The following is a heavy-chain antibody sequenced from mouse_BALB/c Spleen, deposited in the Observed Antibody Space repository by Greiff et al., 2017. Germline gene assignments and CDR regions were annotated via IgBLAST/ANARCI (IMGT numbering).Heavy chain of an antibody. CDR1: GYTFTDYA. J-gene: IGHJ3*01. D-gene: IGHD1-1*01. V-gene: IGHV1S137*01. CDR3: ARAYYGSSPYWFAY. CDR2: ISTYYGDA. Sequence: VQLQQSGAELVRPGVSVKISCKGSGYTFTDYAMHWVKQSHAKSLEWIGVISTYYGDASYNQKFKGKATMTVDKSSSTAYMELARLTSEDSAIYYCARAYYGSSPYWFAYWGQGTLVTVSA.